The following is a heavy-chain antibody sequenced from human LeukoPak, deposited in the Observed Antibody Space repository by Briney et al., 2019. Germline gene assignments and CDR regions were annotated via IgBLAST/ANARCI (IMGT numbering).Heavy chain of an antibody. CDR1: GFTFSGSA. CDR2: IRSKANSYAT. CDR3: AKDRGSSPTLSDY. J-gene: IGHJ4*02. Sequence: PGGSLRLSCAASGFTFSGSAMHWVRQASGKGLEWVGRIRSKANSYATAYAASVKGRFTISRDNSKNTLYLQMNSLRAEDTAVYYCAKDRGSSPTLSDYWGQGTLVTVSS. D-gene: IGHD6-6*01. V-gene: IGHV3-73*01.